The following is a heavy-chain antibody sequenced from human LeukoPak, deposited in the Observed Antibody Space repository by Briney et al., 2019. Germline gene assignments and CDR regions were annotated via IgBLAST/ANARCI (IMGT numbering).Heavy chain of an antibody. V-gene: IGHV4-34*01. CDR2: INHSGST. D-gene: IGHD6-19*01. CDR1: GGSFSGYD. CDR3: ARDPGSSGWGFRY. Sequence: SETLSLTCAVYGGSFSGYDWSWIRQPPGKGLEWIGEINHSGSTNYSPSLKSRVTISVDTSKNHFSLKVRSVTAADTAVYYCARDPGSSGWGFRYWGQGALVTVSS. J-gene: IGHJ4*02.